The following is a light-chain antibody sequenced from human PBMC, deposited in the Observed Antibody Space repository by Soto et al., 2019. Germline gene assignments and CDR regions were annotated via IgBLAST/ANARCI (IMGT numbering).Light chain of an antibody. J-gene: IGKJ1*01. CDR3: QQYYSYST. Sequence: DIQMTQSPSTLSASVGDRVTITCRASQSMNAWLAWYQQKPGKAPKLLIYKSSNLQSGVPSRFSGSGSGTEFTLTISSLQPDYFATYYCQQYYSYSTFGQGTKVEVK. CDR2: KSS. CDR1: QSMNAW. V-gene: IGKV1-5*03.